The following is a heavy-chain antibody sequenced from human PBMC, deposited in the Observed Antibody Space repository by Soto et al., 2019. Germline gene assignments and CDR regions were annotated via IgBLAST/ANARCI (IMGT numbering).Heavy chain of an antibody. CDR2: IGGSDGST. CDR3: AKFDSRGYARAPFDY. D-gene: IGHD3-22*01. V-gene: IGHV3-23*01. Sequence: EVHVLESVGGVVQPGGSLRLSCAASGFTFSTHAMSWVRQAPGKGLEWVSSIGGSDGSTFYADSVKCRFTISRDDSKNTLSLQMSSLRAEDTAIYYCAKFDSRGYARAPFDYWGHGTLVTVSS. J-gene: IGHJ4*01. CDR1: GFTFSTHA.